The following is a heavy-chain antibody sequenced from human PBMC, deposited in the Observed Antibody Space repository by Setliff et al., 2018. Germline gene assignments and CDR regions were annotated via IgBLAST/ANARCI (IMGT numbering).Heavy chain of an antibody. V-gene: IGHV4-4*08. J-gene: IGHJ6*03. CDR3: GRYDYYYYYMDV. CDR1: GGSISGYY. CDR2: IHTSGST. Sequence: SETLSLTCTVSGGSISGYYWTWIRQPPGKGLEWIGYIHTSGSTNYNPSLKSRVTISVGTSKNQFSLKLSSVTAADTAVYYCGRYDYYYYYMDVWGKGTTVTVSS. D-gene: IGHD1-1*01.